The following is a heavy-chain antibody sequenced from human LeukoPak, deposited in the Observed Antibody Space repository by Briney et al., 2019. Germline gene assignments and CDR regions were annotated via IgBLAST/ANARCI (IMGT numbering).Heavy chain of an antibody. J-gene: IGHJ4*02. CDR2: MNPNSGNT. V-gene: IGHV1-8*01. D-gene: IGHD3-22*01. CDR1: GYTFTSYD. Sequence: ASVKVSCKASGYTFTSYDINWVRQATGQGLEWMGWMNPNSGNTGYAQKFQGGVTMTRNTSISTAYMELSSLRSEDTAVYYCAARQSYDSSGYYYESPNDYWGQGTLVTVSS. CDR3: AARQSYDSSGYYYESPNDY.